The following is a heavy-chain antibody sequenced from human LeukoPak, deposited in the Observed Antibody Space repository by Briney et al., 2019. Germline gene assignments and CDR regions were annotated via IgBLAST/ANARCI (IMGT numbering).Heavy chain of an antibody. D-gene: IGHD3-9*01. V-gene: IGHV4-38-2*02. J-gene: IGHJ4*02. Sequence: SETLSLTCTVSGYSISSGYYWGWIRQPPGKGLEWIGSIYHSGSTYYNASLKSRVTISVDTSKNQFSLKLSSVTAADTAVYYCARGQSGGDILAGYFQLFDYWGQGTLVTVSS. CDR1: GYSISSGYY. CDR3: ARGQSGGDILAGYFQLFDY. CDR2: IYHSGST.